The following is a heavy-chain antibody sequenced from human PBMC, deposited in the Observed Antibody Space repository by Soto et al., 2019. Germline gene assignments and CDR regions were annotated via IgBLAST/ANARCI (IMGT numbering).Heavy chain of an antibody. D-gene: IGHD6-19*01. CDR1: GYTFTSYG. CDR2: ISAYNGNT. CDR3: AREVRGAAVPGSYSFDL. V-gene: IGHV1-18*01. Sequence: GASVKVSCKASGYTFTSYGISWVRQAPGQGLEWMGWISAYNGNTNYAQNFQGRVALTADESRSTAYMELSRLRSDDTAIYYCAREVRGAAVPGSYSFDLWGQGTLVTVSS. J-gene: IGHJ4*02.